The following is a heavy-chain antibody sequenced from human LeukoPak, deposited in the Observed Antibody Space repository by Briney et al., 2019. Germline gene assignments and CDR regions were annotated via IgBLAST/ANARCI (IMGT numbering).Heavy chain of an antibody. Sequence: GGSLRLSCAASGFTFSSYSMNWVRQAPGKGLEWVSSISSSSSYIYYADSVKGRFTISRDNAMNSLYLQMNSLRAEDTAVYYCARDRREYYYDSSGYSPLLWGQGTLVTVSS. CDR1: GFTFSSYS. V-gene: IGHV3-21*01. J-gene: IGHJ4*02. CDR2: ISSSSSYI. CDR3: ARDRREYYYDSSGYSPLL. D-gene: IGHD3-22*01.